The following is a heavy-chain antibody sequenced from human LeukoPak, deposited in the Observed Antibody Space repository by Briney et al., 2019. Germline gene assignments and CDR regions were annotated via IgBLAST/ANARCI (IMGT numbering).Heavy chain of an antibody. Sequence: GGTLRLSCAASGFTFSSYGMSWVRQAPGKGLEWVSAISGSGGSTYYADSVKGRFTISRDNSKNTLYLQMNSLRAEDTAVYHCAKDHKGPVPVDYWGQGTLVTVSS. D-gene: IGHD6-6*01. CDR1: GFTFSSYG. CDR3: AKDHKGPVPVDY. J-gene: IGHJ4*02. CDR2: ISGSGGST. V-gene: IGHV3-23*01.